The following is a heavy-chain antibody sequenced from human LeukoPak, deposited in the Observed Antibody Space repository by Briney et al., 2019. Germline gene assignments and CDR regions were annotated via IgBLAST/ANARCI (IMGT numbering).Heavy chain of an antibody. CDR1: GFTFSSYS. J-gene: IGHJ4*02. Sequence: GGSLRLSCAASGFTFSSYSMNWVRQVPGKGLEWVSSISSSSSYIYYADPVRGRFTISRDNAKNSLYLQMNSLRAEDTAVYYCARGGSYYHLDYWGQGTLVTVSS. D-gene: IGHD1-26*01. CDR3: ARGGSYYHLDY. CDR2: ISSSSSYI. V-gene: IGHV3-21*01.